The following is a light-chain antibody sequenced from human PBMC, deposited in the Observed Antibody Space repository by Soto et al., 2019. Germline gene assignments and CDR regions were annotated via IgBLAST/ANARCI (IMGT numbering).Light chain of an antibody. Sequence: VMTQSPGTLSVSPGETATLSCGTSQSVSTTLAWYQQKHRQPPRLLIYDASTRATGIPARFRGSGSGTEFTITISYPRPEDLADYFCQQYHDWVTFGGGTKVEI. J-gene: IGKJ4*01. V-gene: IGKV3D-15*01. CDR3: QQYHDWVT. CDR1: QSVSTT. CDR2: DAS.